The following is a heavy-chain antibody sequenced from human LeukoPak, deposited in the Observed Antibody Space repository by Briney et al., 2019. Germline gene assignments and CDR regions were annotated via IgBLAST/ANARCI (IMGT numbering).Heavy chain of an antibody. CDR2: ISAYNGNT. Sequence: ASVKVSCKASGYTFTGYYMHWVRQAPGQGLEWMGWISAYNGNTNYAQKLQGRVTMTTDTSTSTAYMELRSLRSDDTAVYYCARVEWFGEFYNWFDPWGQGTLVTVSS. J-gene: IGHJ5*02. D-gene: IGHD3-10*01. CDR1: GYTFTGYY. CDR3: ARVEWFGEFYNWFDP. V-gene: IGHV1-18*04.